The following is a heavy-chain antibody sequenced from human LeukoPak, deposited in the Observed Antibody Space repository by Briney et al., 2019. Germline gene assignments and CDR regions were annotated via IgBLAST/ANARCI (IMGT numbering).Heavy chain of an antibody. D-gene: IGHD2-15*01. V-gene: IGHV1-2*06. Sequence: ASVKVSCKASGGTFSSYAISWVRQAPGQGLEWMGRINPNSGGTNYAQKFQGRVTMTRDTSISTAYVELSSLRSDDTAVYYCARVSHTKKREGYCSGGSCGYYYYMDVWGKGTTVTVSS. J-gene: IGHJ6*03. CDR1: GGTFSSYA. CDR2: INPNSGGT. CDR3: ARVSHTKKREGYCSGGSCGYYYYMDV.